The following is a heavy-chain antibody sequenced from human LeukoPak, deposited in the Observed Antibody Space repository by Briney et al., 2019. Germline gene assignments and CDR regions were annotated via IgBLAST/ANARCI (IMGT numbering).Heavy chain of an antibody. Sequence: SETLSLTCTVSGGSISSSSYYWGWIRQPPGKGLEWIGSIYYSGSTYYNPSPKSRVTISVDTSKNQFSLKLSSVTAADTAVYYCARLVVAATNWFDPWGQGTLVTVSS. J-gene: IGHJ5*02. V-gene: IGHV4-39*01. CDR1: GGSISSSSYY. CDR2: IYYSGST. CDR3: ARLVVAATNWFDP. D-gene: IGHD2-15*01.